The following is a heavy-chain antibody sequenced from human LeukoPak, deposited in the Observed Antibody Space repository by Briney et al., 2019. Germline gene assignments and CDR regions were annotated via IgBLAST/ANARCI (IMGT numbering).Heavy chain of an antibody. J-gene: IGHJ4*02. CDR1: GFTVSSNY. CDR3: IKDTITVDPFDY. D-gene: IGHD6-19*01. Sequence: PGGSLRLSCAASGFTVSSNYMSWVRQAPGKGLEWVSVIYSGGSTYYADSVKGRFTISRDNSKNTLYLEMNSLREEDTAIYYCIKDTITVDPFDYWGQGTLVTVSS. CDR2: IYSGGST. V-gene: IGHV3-53*01.